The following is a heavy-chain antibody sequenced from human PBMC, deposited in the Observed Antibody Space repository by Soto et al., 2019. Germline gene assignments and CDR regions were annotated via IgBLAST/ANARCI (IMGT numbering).Heavy chain of an antibody. CDR3: AKGNKPRGSYYIDY. CDR2: ISVGGGST. CDR1: GFIFSNYA. J-gene: IGHJ4*02. V-gene: IGHV3-23*01. Sequence: EVQLLESGGGLVQPGGSLRLSCAASGFIFSNYAMSWVRQAPGKGLEWVSGISVGGGSTYYADSLKGRLTISRDNSQNTLDLQMNSLRAEDTAVYYCAKGNKPRGSYYIDYWGQGTLVTVSS.